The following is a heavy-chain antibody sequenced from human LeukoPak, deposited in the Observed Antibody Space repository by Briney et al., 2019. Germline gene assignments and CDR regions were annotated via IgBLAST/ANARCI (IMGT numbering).Heavy chain of an antibody. J-gene: IGHJ6*04. CDR2: IYYSGST. Sequence: SETLSLTCTVSGGSVSSGSYYWSWIRQPPGKGLEWIGYIYYSGSTNYNPSLKSRVTISVDTSKNQFSLKLSSVTAADTAVYYCASTPGNYDILTGYFYYYGMDVWGKGTTVTVSS. CDR3: ASTPGNYDILTGYFYYYGMDV. D-gene: IGHD3-9*01. V-gene: IGHV4-61*01. CDR1: GGSVSSGSYY.